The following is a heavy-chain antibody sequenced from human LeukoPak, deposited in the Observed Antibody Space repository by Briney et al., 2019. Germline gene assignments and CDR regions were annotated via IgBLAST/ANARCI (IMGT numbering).Heavy chain of an antibody. J-gene: IGHJ5*02. D-gene: IGHD6-19*01. CDR3: ARVVAVAGTGGFDP. CDR1: GGSISSYY. Sequence: SETLSLTCTVSGGSISSYYWSWIRQPPGKGLEWIGYIYYSGSTNYNPSLKSRVTISVDTSKNQFSLKLSSVTAADTAVYYCARVVAVAGTGGFDPWGQGTLVTVSS. CDR2: IYYSGST. V-gene: IGHV4-59*01.